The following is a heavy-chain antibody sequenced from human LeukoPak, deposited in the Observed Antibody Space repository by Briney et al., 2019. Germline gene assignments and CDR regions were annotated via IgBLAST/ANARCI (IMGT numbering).Heavy chain of an antibody. Sequence: GGSLRLSCAASGFTFSSYAMSWVRQAPGKRLEWVSVISGSGGSTYYADSVKGRFTISRDNSKNTLYLQMNSLRAEDTAIYYCAKGLVYLKEGWFDPWGQGTLVTVSS. CDR1: GFTFSSYA. V-gene: IGHV3-23*01. J-gene: IGHJ5*02. CDR2: ISGSGGST. D-gene: IGHD2-8*01. CDR3: AKGLVYLKEGWFDP.